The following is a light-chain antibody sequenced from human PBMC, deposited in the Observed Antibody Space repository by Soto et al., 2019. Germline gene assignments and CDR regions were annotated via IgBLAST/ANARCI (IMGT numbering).Light chain of an antibody. J-gene: IGLJ1*01. CDR2: EVN. Sequence: QSGLAQPPPASRPPGQSVAMSSTGTSSDVGGYNYVSWYQQHPGKAPKLMIYEVNKRPSGVPDRFSGSKSGNTASLTVSGLQAEDEADYYCSSYAGSSNVFGTGTKVTVL. CDR3: SSYAGSSNV. CDR1: SSDVGGYNY. V-gene: IGLV2-8*01.